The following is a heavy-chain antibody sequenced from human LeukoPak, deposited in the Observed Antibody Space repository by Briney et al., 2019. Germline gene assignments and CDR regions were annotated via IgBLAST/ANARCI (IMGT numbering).Heavy chain of an antibody. V-gene: IGHV3-74*01. J-gene: IGHJ4*02. CDR1: GFTFSSYW. CDR3: ELWFGDLYYFDY. Sequence: GGSLRLSCAASGFTFSSYWMHWVRQAPGKGLVWVSRINSDGSSTSYADSVKGRFTISRDNSKNTLYLQMNSLRAEDTAVYYCELWFGDLYYFDYWGQGTLVTVSS. CDR2: INSDGSST. D-gene: IGHD3-10*01.